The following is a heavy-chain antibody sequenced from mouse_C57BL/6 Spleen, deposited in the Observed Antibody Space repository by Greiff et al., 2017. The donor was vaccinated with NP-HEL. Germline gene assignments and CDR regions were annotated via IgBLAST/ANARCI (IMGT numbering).Heavy chain of an antibody. CDR1: GYSFTGYY. V-gene: IGHV1-42*01. Sequence: VQLQQSGPELVKPGASVKISCKASGYSFTGYYMNWVKQSPEKSLEWIGEINPSTGGTTYNQKFKAKATLTVDKSSSTAYMQLKSLTSEDSAVYYCARGGLYGYDEGSWFAYWGQGTLVTVSA. D-gene: IGHD2-2*01. CDR3: ARGGLYGYDEGSWFAY. CDR2: INPSTGGT. J-gene: IGHJ3*01.